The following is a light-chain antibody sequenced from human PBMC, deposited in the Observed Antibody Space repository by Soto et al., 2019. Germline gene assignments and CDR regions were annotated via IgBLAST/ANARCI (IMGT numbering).Light chain of an antibody. J-gene: IGKJ3*01. V-gene: IGKV1-39*01. CDR1: QSISNY. Sequence: DIPMTQSPSSLSASVGDRVTITCRASQSISNYVNWYQQKPGKAPKVLIYGASSLQSGVPSRFSGSGSGTDFTLTISSLQPEDFATYYCQQSYNTLITFGPGTKVDIK. CDR2: GAS. CDR3: QQSYNTLIT.